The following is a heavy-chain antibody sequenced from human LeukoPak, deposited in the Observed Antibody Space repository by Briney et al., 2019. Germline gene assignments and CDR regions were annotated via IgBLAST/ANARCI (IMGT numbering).Heavy chain of an antibody. CDR1: GGPITNGDYY. V-gene: IGHV4-30-4*01. CDR2: IYHSGST. D-gene: IGHD6-19*01. CDR3: ARQHSSGWYAGWFDP. J-gene: IGHJ5*02. Sequence: PSETLSLTCTVSGGPITNGDYYWSWIRQPPGKGLEWIGYIYHSGSTHYNSSLKSRLSISVDTSKNQFSLKLSSVTAADTAVYYCARQHSSGWYAGWFDPWGQGTLVTVSS.